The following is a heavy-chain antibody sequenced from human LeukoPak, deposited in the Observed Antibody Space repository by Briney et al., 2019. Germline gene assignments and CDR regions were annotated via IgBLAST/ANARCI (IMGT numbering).Heavy chain of an antibody. V-gene: IGHV1-2*02. Sequence: GASVKVSFKASGYTFTGYYMHWVRQAPGQGLEWMGWINPNSGGTNYAQKFQGRVTMTRDTSISTAYMELSRLRSDDTAVYYCARDRTPSGYENNWFDPWGQGTLVTVSS. J-gene: IGHJ5*02. CDR1: GYTFTGYY. CDR3: ARDRTPSGYENNWFDP. CDR2: INPNSGGT. D-gene: IGHD5-12*01.